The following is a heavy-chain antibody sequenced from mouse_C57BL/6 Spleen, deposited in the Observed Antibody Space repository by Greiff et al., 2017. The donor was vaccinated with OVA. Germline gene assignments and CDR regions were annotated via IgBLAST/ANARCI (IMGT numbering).Heavy chain of an antibody. V-gene: IGHV14-3*01. CDR3: ALYGSEYYYAMDY. J-gene: IGHJ4*01. Sequence: EVQLQQSVAELVRPGASVKLSCTASGFNIKNTSMHWVKQRPEQGLEWIGRIDPANGNTKYAPKFQGKATITADTSSNTAYMQLSSLTSEDTAIYYCALYGSEYYYAMDYWGQGTSVTVSS. CDR2: IDPANGNT. CDR1: GFNIKNTS. D-gene: IGHD1-1*01.